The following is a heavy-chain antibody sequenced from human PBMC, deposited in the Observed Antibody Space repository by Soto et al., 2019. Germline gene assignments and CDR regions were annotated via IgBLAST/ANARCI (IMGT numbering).Heavy chain of an antibody. CDR1: GYNFSSYW. D-gene: IGHD3-16*01. J-gene: IGHJ5*02. V-gene: IGHV5-10-1*01. Sequence: GESLKISCKGSGYNFSSYWISWVRQMPGKGLEWMGRIDPRDSETNYSPSFQGQVTFSTDTSISTAYLHWSSLKASDSGIYYCARSLPAYWKGWLDPWGQGTLVTVSS. CDR2: IDPRDSET. CDR3: ARSLPAYWKGWLDP.